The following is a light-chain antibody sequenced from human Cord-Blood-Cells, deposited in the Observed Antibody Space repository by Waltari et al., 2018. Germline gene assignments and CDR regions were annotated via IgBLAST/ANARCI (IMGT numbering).Light chain of an antibody. CDR1: SSDVGSSNL. Sequence: QSALTQPASVSGSPGQSIPISCTGTSSDVGSSNLVSWYQQHPGKAPKLMIYDGSKRPSGVSNRFSGSKSGNTASLTISGLQAEDEADYYCCSYAGSSTSWVFGGGTKLTVL. CDR2: DGS. J-gene: IGLJ3*02. V-gene: IGLV2-23*01. CDR3: CSYAGSSTSWV.